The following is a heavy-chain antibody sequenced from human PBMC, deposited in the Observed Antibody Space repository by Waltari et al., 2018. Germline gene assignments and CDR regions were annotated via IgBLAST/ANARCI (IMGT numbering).Heavy chain of an antibody. CDR1: GFTFDDYA. Sequence: EVQLVASGGGLVQPGRSLRLSCVGSGFTFDDYAMYWVRQRPGKGLEGVSGIGWKSGAIGYAESVRGRFTTYRDNAKKSLYLQMGRLRPEDTALYYCVKGGWGFGAFYEQHWGQGIQVTVSS. CDR2: IGWKSGAI. J-gene: IGHJ4*02. CDR3: VKGGWGFGAFYEQH. V-gene: IGHV3-9*01. D-gene: IGHD3-10*01.